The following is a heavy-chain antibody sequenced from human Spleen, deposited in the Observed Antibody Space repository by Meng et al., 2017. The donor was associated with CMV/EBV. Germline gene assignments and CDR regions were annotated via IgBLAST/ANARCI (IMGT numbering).Heavy chain of an antibody. CDR2: INHSGST. D-gene: IGHD6-13*01. Sequence: GSLRLSCAVYGGSFSGHYWSWVRQPPGKGLEWIGEINHSGSTNYNPSLKSRVTISVDTSKNQFSLKLSSVTAADTAVYYCARGRGSSSWYYYYGMDVWGQGTTVTVSS. CDR1: GGSFSGHY. CDR3: ARGRGSSSWYYYYGMDV. V-gene: IGHV4-34*01. J-gene: IGHJ6*02.